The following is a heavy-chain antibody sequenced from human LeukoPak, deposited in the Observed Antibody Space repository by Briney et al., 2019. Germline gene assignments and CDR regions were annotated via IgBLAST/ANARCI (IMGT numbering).Heavy chain of an antibody. CDR2: IYYSGST. J-gene: IGHJ4*02. Sequence: SETLSLTCTVSGGSISSYYWSWIRQPPGKGLEWIGYIYYSGSTNYNPSLKSRVTISVDTSKNQFSLKLSSATAADTAVYYCASGYDSSGKDDYWGQGTLVTVSS. D-gene: IGHD3-22*01. CDR3: ASGYDSSGKDDY. V-gene: IGHV4-59*01. CDR1: GGSISSYY.